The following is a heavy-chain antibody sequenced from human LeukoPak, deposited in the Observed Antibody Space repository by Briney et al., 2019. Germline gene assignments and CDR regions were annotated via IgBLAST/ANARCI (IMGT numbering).Heavy chain of an antibody. CDR1: GGSISSYY. D-gene: IGHD5-18*01. Sequence: SETLSLTCTVSGGSISSYYWSWIRQPPGKGLEWIGYIYYSGSTYYNPSLKSRVTISVDTSKNQFSLKLSSVTAADTAVYYCARERGYGYFDYWGQGTLVTVSS. V-gene: IGHV4-4*08. CDR3: ARERGYGYFDY. CDR2: IYYSGST. J-gene: IGHJ4*02.